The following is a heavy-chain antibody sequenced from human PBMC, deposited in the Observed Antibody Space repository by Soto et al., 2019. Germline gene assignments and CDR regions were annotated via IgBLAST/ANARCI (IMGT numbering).Heavy chain of an antibody. CDR2: INPTSGNI. D-gene: IGHD1-26*01. Sequence: QVQLVQSGAEVRRPGASVKVSCQASGFTFSTFYVHWVRQAPGQGLEWMALINPTSGNIHYAQKFQGRVTLTRATSTNTVYMELSSLRSEDTAVYYGARARNFGTYGNALPGYWGQGTLVTVSS. CDR1: GFTFSTFY. J-gene: IGHJ4*02. V-gene: IGHV1-46*01. CDR3: ARARNFGTYGNALPGY.